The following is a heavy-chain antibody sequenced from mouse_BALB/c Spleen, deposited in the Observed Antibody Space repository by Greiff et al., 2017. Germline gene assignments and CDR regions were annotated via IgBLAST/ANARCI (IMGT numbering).Heavy chain of an antibody. CDR3: ARPGIYDGYYWYVDV. D-gene: IGHD2-3*01. CDR2: ISYSGST. CDR1: GYSITSDYA. J-gene: IGHJ1*01. V-gene: IGHV3-2*02. Sequence: EVQGVESGPGLVKPSQSLSLTCTVTGYSITSDYAWNWIRQFPGNKLEWMGYISYSGSTSYNPSLKSRISITRDTSKNQFFLQLNSVTTEDTATYYCARPGIYDGYYWYVDVWGAGTTVTVSS.